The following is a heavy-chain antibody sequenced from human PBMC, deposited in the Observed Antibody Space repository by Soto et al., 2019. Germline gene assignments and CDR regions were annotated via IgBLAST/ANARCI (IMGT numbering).Heavy chain of an antibody. Sequence: PGGSLRLSCAASGFTFSSCAMGWVRQAPGKGLEWVSGISGNGGSTYYADSVKGRFTVSRDNSKNTLYLQMNSLRAEDTAVFYCAKERSSGWSFDYWGQGTLVTVPS. CDR3: AKERSSGWSFDY. V-gene: IGHV3-23*01. CDR2: ISGNGGST. J-gene: IGHJ4*02. D-gene: IGHD6-19*01. CDR1: GFTFSSCA.